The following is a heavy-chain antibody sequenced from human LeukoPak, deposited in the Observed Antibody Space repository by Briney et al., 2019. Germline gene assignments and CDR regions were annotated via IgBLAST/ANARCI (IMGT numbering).Heavy chain of an antibody. CDR3: ARALSDP. CDR1: GYTFTSYG. CDR2: ISACNGNT. J-gene: IGHJ5*02. Sequence: ASVKVSCKASGYTFTSYGISWVRQAPGQGLEWMGWISACNGNTNYAQKFQGRVTMTRDTSISTAYMELSRLRSDDTAVYYCARALSDPWGQGTLVTVSS. V-gene: IGHV1-18*01.